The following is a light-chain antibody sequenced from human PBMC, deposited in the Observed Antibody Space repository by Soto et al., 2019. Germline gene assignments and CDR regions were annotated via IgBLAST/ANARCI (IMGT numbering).Light chain of an antibody. CDR1: QSISSY. CDR2: AAS. V-gene: IGKV1-39*01. J-gene: IGKJ5*01. CDR3: QQSYITTPIT. Sequence: DIQMTQSPSSLSASVGDTVTITCRASQSISSYLNWYQQKPGKAPNLLIYAASSLQSGVPSRFNGIGSGTDFILTISTLQPEDSATYYCQQSYITTPITFGQGTRLEI.